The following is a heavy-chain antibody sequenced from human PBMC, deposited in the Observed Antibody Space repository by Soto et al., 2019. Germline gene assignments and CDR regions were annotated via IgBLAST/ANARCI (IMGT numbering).Heavy chain of an antibody. D-gene: IGHD3-16*01. CDR2: ISSSGSTI. V-gene: IGHV3-48*03. Sequence: EVQLVESGGGLVQPGGSLRLSCAASGFTFSSYEMNWVRQAPGKGLEWVSYISSSGSTIYYADSVKGRFTISRDNAKNSLYLQMNSLRAEDTAVYYXXXXXXXLGVGGFGYFDYWGQGTLVT. CDR3: XXXXXXLGVGGFGYFDY. CDR1: GFTFSSYE. J-gene: IGHJ4*02.